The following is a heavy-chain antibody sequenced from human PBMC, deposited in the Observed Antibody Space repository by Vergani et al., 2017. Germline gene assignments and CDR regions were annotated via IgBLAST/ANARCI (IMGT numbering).Heavy chain of an antibody. Sequence: QVQLQESGPGLVKPSQTLSLTCTVSGGSISSGDYYWSWLRQPPGKGLEWIGYIYYRGSTYYNPSLKSRVTISVDTSKNQFSLKLSSVTAADTAVYYCARVVNYDILPGYLAFDYWGQGTLVTVSS. CDR2: IYYRGST. J-gene: IGHJ4*02. D-gene: IGHD3-9*01. CDR1: GGSISSGDYY. V-gene: IGHV4-30-4*01. CDR3: ARVVNYDILPGYLAFDY.